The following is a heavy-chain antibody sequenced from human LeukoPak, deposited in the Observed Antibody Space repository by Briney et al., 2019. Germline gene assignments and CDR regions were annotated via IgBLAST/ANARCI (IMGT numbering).Heavy chain of an antibody. Sequence: PSETLSLTCAVYGGSFSSYYWSWIRQPPGRGMGWVGYIYYSGSTNYNPSLKSRVTISVDTSKNQFSLKLSSVTAADTAVYYCARVQAYGGKGYFDYWGQGTLVTVSS. CDR2: IYYSGST. V-gene: IGHV4-59*01. CDR3: ARVQAYGGKGYFDY. J-gene: IGHJ4*02. CDR1: GGSFSSYY. D-gene: IGHD4-23*01.